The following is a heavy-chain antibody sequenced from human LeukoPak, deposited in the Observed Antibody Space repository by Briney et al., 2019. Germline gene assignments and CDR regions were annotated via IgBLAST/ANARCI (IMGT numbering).Heavy chain of an antibody. D-gene: IGHD3-9*01. CDR3: ARAARYFDWSPQYYYYYMDV. CDR1: GFTFSSYW. J-gene: IGHJ6*03. V-gene: IGHV3-74*01. CDR2: INSDGSST. Sequence: GGSLRLSCAASGFTFSSYWMHWVRQAPGKGLVWVSRINSDGSSTSYADSVKGRFTISRDNAKNTLYLQMNSLRAEDTAVYYCARAARYFDWSPQYYYYYMDVWGKGTTVTVCS.